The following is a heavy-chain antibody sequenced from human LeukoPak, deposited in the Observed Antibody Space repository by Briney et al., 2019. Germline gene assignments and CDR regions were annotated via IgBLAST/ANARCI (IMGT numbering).Heavy chain of an antibody. CDR1: GYTFTSYD. CDR2: MNPNSGNT. V-gene: IGHV1-8*03. D-gene: IGHD6-19*01. J-gene: IGHJ6*03. Sequence: GASVKVSCKASGYTFTSYDINWVRQAPGQGLEWRGWMNPNSGNTGYAQKFQGRVTITRNTSISTAYMELSSLRSEDTAVYYCARWIAVASYYYYYMDVWGKGTTVTISS. CDR3: ARWIAVASYYYYYMDV.